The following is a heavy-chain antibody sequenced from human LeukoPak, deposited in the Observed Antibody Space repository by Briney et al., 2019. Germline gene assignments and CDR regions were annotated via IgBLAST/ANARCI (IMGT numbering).Heavy chain of an antibody. D-gene: IGHD6-13*01. Sequence: GESLKISFKGSGSSFTSYWIGWVRPMPGKGLEWMGIIYPGDSDTRYSLSFQGQVTISADKSISTAYLQWSSLKASDTAMYYCARQAGYSSSSFRFDPWGQGTLVTVSS. J-gene: IGHJ5*02. CDR3: ARQAGYSSSSFRFDP. V-gene: IGHV5-51*01. CDR2: IYPGDSDT. CDR1: GSSFTSYW.